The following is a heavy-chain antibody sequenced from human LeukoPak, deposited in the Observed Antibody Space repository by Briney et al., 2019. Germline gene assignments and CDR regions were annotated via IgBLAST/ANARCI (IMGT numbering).Heavy chain of an antibody. J-gene: IGHJ4*02. V-gene: IGHV4-34*01. D-gene: IGHD3-22*01. Sequence: PSETLSLTCAVYGGSFSGYHWSWIRQPPGKGLEWIGEINHSGSTNYNPSLKSRVTISVDTSKNQFSLKLSSVTAADTAVYYCATSRQYYYDSSGYHDWGQGTLVTVSS. CDR2: INHSGST. CDR3: ATSRQYYYDSSGYHD. CDR1: GGSFSGYH.